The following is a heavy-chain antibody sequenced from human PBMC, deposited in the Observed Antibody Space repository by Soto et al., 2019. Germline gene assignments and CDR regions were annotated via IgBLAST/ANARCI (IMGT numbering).Heavy chain of an antibody. CDR1: GFTFNNYA. Sequence: EVQLLESGGGLVQPGGSLRLSCAASGFTFNNYAMTWVRQAPGKGLEWVSTISGSDDSTYYADSVKGRLAISRDNSKNALYLQMRSRRAEDTALYYCVKDWTGDTCPCMDVWGQGTTVTVSS. D-gene: IGHD2-8*02. V-gene: IGHV3-23*01. J-gene: IGHJ6*01. CDR2: ISGSDDST. CDR3: VKDWTGDTCPCMDV.